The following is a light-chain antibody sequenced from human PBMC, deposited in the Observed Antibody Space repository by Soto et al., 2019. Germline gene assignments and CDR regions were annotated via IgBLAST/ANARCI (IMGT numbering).Light chain of an antibody. CDR1: SSDVGGYNY. J-gene: IGLJ1*01. CDR3: NSYAGSNVYV. V-gene: IGLV2-8*01. Sequence: QSALTQPPSASGSPGQSVTISCTGTSSDVGGYNYVSWYQQHPGKAPKLMIYEVSKRPSGVPDRFSGSKSGNTPSLTVSGLQAEDEADYYCNSYAGSNVYVFGTGTKLTVL. CDR2: EVS.